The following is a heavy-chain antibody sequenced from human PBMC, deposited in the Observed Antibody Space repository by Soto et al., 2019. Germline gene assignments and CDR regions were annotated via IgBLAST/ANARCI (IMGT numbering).Heavy chain of an antibody. CDR3: ARGYCSGGSCYSDY. D-gene: IGHD2-15*01. J-gene: IGHJ4*02. CDR1: GYTFTSYG. Sequence: GASVKVSCEASGYTFTSYGISWVRQAPGQGLEWMGGISANNGNTNYAQKLQGRVTITADESTSTAYMELSSLRSEDTAMYYCARGYCSGGSCYSDYWGQGTLVTVSS. CDR2: ISANNGNT. V-gene: IGHV1-18*01.